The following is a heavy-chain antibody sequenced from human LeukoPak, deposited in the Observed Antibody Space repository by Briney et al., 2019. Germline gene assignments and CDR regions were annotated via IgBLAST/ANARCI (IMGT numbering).Heavy chain of an antibody. J-gene: IGHJ4*02. V-gene: IGHV3-48*03. CDR3: AKDQGDSSGLDDY. Sequence: GGSLRLSCAASGFTFSSYEMNWVRQAPGKGLEWVSYISSSGSTIYYADSVKGRFSISRDNSKNTLYLQMNSLRAEDTAVYYCAKDQGDSSGLDDYWGQGTLVTVSS. CDR2: ISSSGSTI. CDR1: GFTFSSYE. D-gene: IGHD3-22*01.